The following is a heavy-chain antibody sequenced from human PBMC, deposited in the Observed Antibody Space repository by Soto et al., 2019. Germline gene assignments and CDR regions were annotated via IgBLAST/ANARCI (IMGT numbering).Heavy chain of an antibody. D-gene: IGHD5-12*01. CDR3: ARGGNSGYYYE. J-gene: IGHJ4*02. V-gene: IGHV1-2*02. Sequence: QVQLVQSGAEVKKPGASVKVSCKASGYTFSDYYINWVRQAPGQGLEWMGWINPKNGGTKYAQKFQGRVTVTRDTSIRIAYMELSRPRHDDTAVYYCARGGNSGYYYEWGQGTLVTVSS. CDR1: GYTFSDYY. CDR2: INPKNGGT.